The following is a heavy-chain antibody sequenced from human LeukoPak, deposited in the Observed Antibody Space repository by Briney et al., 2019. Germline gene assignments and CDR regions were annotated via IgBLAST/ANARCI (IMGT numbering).Heavy chain of an antibody. V-gene: IGHV5-51*01. Sequence: AGESLKISCKGSGYSFTSYWIGWVRQMPGKGLEWMGIIYPGDSDTRYSPSFQGQVTISADKPISTAYLQWSSLKASDTAMYYCARHRDGYNYVPYFDYWGQGTLVTVSS. CDR3: ARHRDGYNYVPYFDY. CDR1: GYSFTSYW. CDR2: IYPGDSDT. J-gene: IGHJ4*02. D-gene: IGHD5-24*01.